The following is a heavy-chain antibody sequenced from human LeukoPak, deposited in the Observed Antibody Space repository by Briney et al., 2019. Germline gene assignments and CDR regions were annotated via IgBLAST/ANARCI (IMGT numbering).Heavy chain of an antibody. V-gene: IGHV3-30*02. J-gene: IGHJ3*02. D-gene: IGHD3-3*01. CDR2: IRYDGSNK. Sequence: GGSLRLSCAASGFTFSSYGMHWVRQAPGKGLEWVAFIRYDGSNKYYADSVKGRFTISRDNSKNTLYLQMNSLRAEDTAVYYCARGGPFGGDSDAFDIWGQGTMVTVSS. CDR3: ARGGPFGGDSDAFDI. CDR1: GFTFSSYG.